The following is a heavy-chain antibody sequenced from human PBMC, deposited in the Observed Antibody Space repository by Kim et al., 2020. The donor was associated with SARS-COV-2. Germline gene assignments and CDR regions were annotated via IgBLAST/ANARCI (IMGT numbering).Heavy chain of an antibody. V-gene: IGHV1-46*01. CDR2: INPSGGST. J-gene: IGHJ6*02. CDR3: ARDPLLDCSSTSCHKYGMDV. D-gene: IGHD2-2*01. Sequence: ASVKVSCKASGYTFTSYYMHWVRQAPGQGLEWMGIINPSGGSTSYAQKFQGRVTMTRDTSTSTVYMELSSLRSEDTAVYYCARDPLLDCSSTSCHKYGMDVWGQGTTVTVSS. CDR1: GYTFTSYY.